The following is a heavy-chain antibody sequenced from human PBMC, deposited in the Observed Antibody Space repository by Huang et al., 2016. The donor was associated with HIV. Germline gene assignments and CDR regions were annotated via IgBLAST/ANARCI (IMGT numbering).Heavy chain of an antibody. CDR3: ARGIISGSYFFYYMDV. J-gene: IGHJ6*03. Sequence: QVQLVQSGSELKKPGASLTVACKASGYTFTKYAMNWVRQAPGQGLEWRGWINTNTGNPTYAQVFVGRFVVSLDTSVSPVYLQLDSLKADDAAVYFCARGIISGSYFFYYMDVWGEGTTVTVSS. D-gene: IGHD6-19*01. CDR1: GYTFTKYA. CDR2: INTNTGNP. V-gene: IGHV7-4-1*01.